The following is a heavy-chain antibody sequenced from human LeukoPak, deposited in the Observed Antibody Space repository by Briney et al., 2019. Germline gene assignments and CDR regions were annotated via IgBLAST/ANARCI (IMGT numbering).Heavy chain of an antibody. J-gene: IGHJ5*02. CDR3: ARFAYSGYDPNWFDP. D-gene: IGHD5-12*01. CDR2: IYYSGST. V-gene: IGHV4-59*01. Sequence: SETLSLTCTVSGGSISSYYWSWIRQPPGKGLEWIGYIYYSGSTNYNPSLKSRVTISVDTSKNQFSLKLSSATAADTAVYYCARFAYSGYDPNWFDPWGQGTLVTVSS. CDR1: GGSISSYY.